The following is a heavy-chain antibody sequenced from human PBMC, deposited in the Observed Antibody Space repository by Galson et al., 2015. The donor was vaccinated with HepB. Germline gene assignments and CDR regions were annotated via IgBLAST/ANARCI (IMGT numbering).Heavy chain of an antibody. CDR1: GFTFSDFG. D-gene: IGHD1-26*01. J-gene: IGHJ4*02. V-gene: IGHV3-30*03. CDR3: ARDRGAVGALDY. Sequence: SLRLSCAASGFTFSDFGMHWVRQAPGKGLEWVSGISYDGRNKYYADNVKGRFTISRDNSKNTVYLQMNSLKADDTAVYFCARDRGAVGALDYWGQGTLVTVSP. CDR2: ISYDGRNK.